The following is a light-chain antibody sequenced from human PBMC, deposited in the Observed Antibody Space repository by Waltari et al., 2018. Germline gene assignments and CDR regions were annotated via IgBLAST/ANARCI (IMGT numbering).Light chain of an antibody. CDR3: LQYNHWPPWT. Sequence: EIEMTQSPATLSVSPGERATLSCRASQSVGSKLAWYQQKPGQAPRLLISDDYTRATGIPARFTGSGSGTEFTLTISSLQSEDFSVYHCLQYNHWPPWTFGQGTKVEIK. CDR2: DDY. V-gene: IGKV3-15*01. CDR1: QSVGSK. J-gene: IGKJ1*01.